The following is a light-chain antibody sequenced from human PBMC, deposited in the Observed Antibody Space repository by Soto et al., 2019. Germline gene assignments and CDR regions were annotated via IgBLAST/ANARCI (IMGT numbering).Light chain of an antibody. CDR3: QQYGRSPRT. J-gene: IGKJ1*01. CDR1: QSVSSSY. V-gene: IGKV3-20*01. Sequence: IVLTQSPGALSLSTGERGTLSCRASQSVSSSYLAWYQQKPGQAPRLLIYDASSRATGVPDRFSGSGSGTDFTLTISRVEPEDFAVYYCQQYGRSPRTFGQGTKVDI. CDR2: DAS.